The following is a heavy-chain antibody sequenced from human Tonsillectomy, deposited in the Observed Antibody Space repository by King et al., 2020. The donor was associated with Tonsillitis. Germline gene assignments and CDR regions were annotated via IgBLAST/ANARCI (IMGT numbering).Heavy chain of an antibody. Sequence: VQLVESGAEVKKPGESLRVSCKGSGYSFTSSWISWVRQMPGRGLEWMGRIDPSDSYTNYSPSFQGHVTISADKSISTVYLQWSSLKASDTAMYYCARHPRQLLTGYYLVWGQGTLVTVSS. CDR1: GYSFTSSW. D-gene: IGHD3-9*01. CDR2: IDPSDSYT. CDR3: ARHPRQLLTGYYLV. V-gene: IGHV5-10-1*03. J-gene: IGHJ4*02.